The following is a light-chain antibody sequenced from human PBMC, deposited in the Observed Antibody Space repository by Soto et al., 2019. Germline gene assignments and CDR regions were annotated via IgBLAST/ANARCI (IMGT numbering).Light chain of an antibody. CDR1: SSDVGGYNY. Sequence: QSALTQPPSASGSPGQSVTISCTGTSSDVGGYNYVSWYQQHPGKAPKLMIYEVSKRPSGVPDRFSGSKSGNTASLTVFGLQAEDEADYYCSSYAGSNNLVFGGGTKLTV. V-gene: IGLV2-8*01. CDR3: SSYAGSNNLV. J-gene: IGLJ2*01. CDR2: EVS.